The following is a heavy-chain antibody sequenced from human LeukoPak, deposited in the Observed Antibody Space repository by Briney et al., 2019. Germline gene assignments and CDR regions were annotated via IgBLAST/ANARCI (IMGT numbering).Heavy chain of an antibody. CDR3: ARVKPAYCGGDCYWYNWFDP. Sequence: ASVKVSCKASGGTFSSYAISWVRQAPGQGLEWMGGINPIFGTANYAQKFQGRVTITADESTSTAYMELSSLRSEDTAVYYCARVKPAYCGGDCYWYNWFDPWGQGTLVTVSS. CDR2: INPIFGTA. J-gene: IGHJ5*02. V-gene: IGHV1-69*01. CDR1: GGTFSSYA. D-gene: IGHD2-21*02.